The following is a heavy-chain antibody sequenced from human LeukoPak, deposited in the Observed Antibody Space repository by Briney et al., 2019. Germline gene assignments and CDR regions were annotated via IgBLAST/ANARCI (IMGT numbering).Heavy chain of an antibody. V-gene: IGHV3-15*07. D-gene: IGHD6-13*01. CDR2: IKSKTDGGTT. Sequence: GGSLRLSCVASGFSFSSYPMNWVRQAPGKGLEWVGRIKSKTDGGTTDYAAPVKGRFTISRDDSKNTLYLQMNSLKTEDTAVYYCTTTDGEQQDYWGQGTLVTVSS. CDR3: TTTDGEQQDY. J-gene: IGHJ4*02. CDR1: GFSFSSYP.